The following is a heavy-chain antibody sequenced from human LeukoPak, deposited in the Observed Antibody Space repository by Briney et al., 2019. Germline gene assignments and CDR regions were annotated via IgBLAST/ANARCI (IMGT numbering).Heavy chain of an antibody. CDR3: ASQVLGDSSGYYDYGMDV. J-gene: IGHJ6*02. Sequence: VKVSCKASGGTFSSYAISWVRQAPGQGLEWMGGIIPIFGTANYAQKFQGRVTITADESTSTAYMELSSLRSEDTAVYYCASQVLGDSSGYYDYGMDVWGQGTTVTVSS. CDR1: GGTFSSYA. D-gene: IGHD3-22*01. V-gene: IGHV1-69*01. CDR2: IIPIFGTA.